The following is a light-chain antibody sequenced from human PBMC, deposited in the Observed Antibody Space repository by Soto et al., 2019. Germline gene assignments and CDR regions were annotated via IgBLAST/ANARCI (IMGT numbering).Light chain of an antibody. CDR3: SSYTVINTAV. CDR2: EVD. J-gene: IGLJ3*02. Sequence: QSALTQPASVSGSPGQSVSISCTGSTSDVGAYNYVAWYQHKPGKAHRLLIYEVDHRPSGISPRFSGSKSGNTASLTISGLQTDDEADYYCSSYTVINTAVFGGGTKLTVL. V-gene: IGLV2-14*01. CDR1: TSDVGAYNY.